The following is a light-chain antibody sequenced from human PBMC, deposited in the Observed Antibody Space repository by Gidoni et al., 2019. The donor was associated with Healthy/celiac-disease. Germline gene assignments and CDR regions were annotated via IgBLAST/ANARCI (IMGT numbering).Light chain of an antibody. CDR2: AES. V-gene: IGKV1-9*01. CDR1: QGISSY. Sequence: IQLTQSPSSLSASVGDRVTIPCRASQGISSYLAWYQQKPGKAPKLLIYAESTLQSGVPSRFSGSGSGTDFTLTISSLQTEDFATYYCQQLNSYPRTFGPGTKVDIK. J-gene: IGKJ3*01. CDR3: QQLNSYPRT.